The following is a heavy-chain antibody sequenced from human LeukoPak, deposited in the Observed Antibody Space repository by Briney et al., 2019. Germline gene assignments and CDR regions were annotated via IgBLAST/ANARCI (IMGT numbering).Heavy chain of an antibody. CDR3: AKVQWEPPDR. J-gene: IGHJ5*02. D-gene: IGHD1-26*01. CDR2: IKQDGSGK. Sequence: GGSLRLSCVGSGLSFSSYWMSWFRQAPGKGLEWVANIKQDGSGKYHVDSVKGRFTVYRDNAKNLLYLQMNSLRDEDTAVYCCAKVQWEPPDRWGEGGLVTVSS. V-gene: IGHV3-7*03. CDR1: GLSFSSYW.